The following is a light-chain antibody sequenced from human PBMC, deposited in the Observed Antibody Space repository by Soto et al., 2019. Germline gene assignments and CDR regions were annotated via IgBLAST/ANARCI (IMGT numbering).Light chain of an antibody. J-gene: IGKJ1*01. Sequence: EVVLTQSPGTLSLSPGERATLSCRASQSVSSTYVAWYQQIPGQTPRLLIYGASSRATGIPDRFSGSGSGTDFTLTISRLEPEDFAVYYCQQHGSSPWMFGQGTEVEIK. V-gene: IGKV3-20*01. CDR2: GAS. CDR1: QSVSSTY. CDR3: QQHGSSPWM.